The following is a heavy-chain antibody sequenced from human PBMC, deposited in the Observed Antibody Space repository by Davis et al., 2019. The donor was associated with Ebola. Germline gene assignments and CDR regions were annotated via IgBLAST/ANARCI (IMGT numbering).Heavy chain of an antibody. CDR2: INHSGST. CDR3: ARESPYCSGGSCYSGWFDP. D-gene: IGHD2-15*01. Sequence: SETLSLTCAVYGGSFSGYYWNWIRQPPGKGLEWIGEINHSGSTNYNPSLKSRVTISVDTSKNQFSLKLSSVTAADTAVYYCARESPYCSGGSCYSGWFDPWGQGTLVTVSS. CDR1: GGSFSGYY. J-gene: IGHJ5*02. V-gene: IGHV4-34*01.